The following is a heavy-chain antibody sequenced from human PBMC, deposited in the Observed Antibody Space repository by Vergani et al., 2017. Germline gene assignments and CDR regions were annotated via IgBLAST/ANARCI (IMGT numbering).Heavy chain of an antibody. Sequence: QVQLVQSGAEVKKPGSSVKVSCKASGGPFSSYSIGWVRQAPGQGLEWMGRIIPIFGTANYAQNFQGRVTITADESTSTAYMELSSLRSEDTAMYYCARGIXVGATYSEGYFDYWGQGTLVTVSS. J-gene: IGHJ4*02. V-gene: IGHV1-69*13. CDR1: GGPFSSYS. CDR3: ARGIXVGATYSEGYFDY. CDR2: IIPIFGTA. D-gene: IGHD1-26*01.